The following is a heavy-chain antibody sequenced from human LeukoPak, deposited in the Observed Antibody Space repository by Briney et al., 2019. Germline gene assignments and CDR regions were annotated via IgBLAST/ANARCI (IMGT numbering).Heavy chain of an antibody. CDR3: ARGPFGGSPRTRYYYYMDV. V-gene: IGHV1-69*05. J-gene: IGHJ6*03. CDR2: IIPIFGTA. Sequence: GASVKVSCXASGGTFSSYAISWVRLAHGQGLEWMGGIIPIFGTANYAQKFQGRVTITTDESTSTAYMELSSLRSEDTAVYYCARGPFGGSPRTRYYYYMDVWGKGTTVTVSS. D-gene: IGHD2-15*01. CDR1: GGTFSSYA.